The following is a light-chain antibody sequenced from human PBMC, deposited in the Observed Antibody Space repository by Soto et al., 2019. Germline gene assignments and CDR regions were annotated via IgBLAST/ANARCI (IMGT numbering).Light chain of an antibody. CDR3: QQYGSSGT. CDR2: AAS. Sequence: DIQMTQSPSSLSASVGDTVTITCRASQGISNSLAWYHQKPGKVPDLLIYAASTLQSGVPSRFSGSGSGTDFTLTISRLEPEDFAVYYCQQYGSSGTFGQGTKVEIK. V-gene: IGKV1-27*01. CDR1: QGISNS. J-gene: IGKJ1*01.